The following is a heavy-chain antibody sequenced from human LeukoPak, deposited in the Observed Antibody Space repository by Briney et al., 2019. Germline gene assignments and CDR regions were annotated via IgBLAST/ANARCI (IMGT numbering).Heavy chain of an antibody. D-gene: IGHD6-19*01. CDR3: ARRQWLALEEFDY. J-gene: IGHJ4*02. V-gene: IGHV4-34*01. CDR1: GGSFSGYY. Sequence: SETLSLTCAVYGGSFSGYYWSWIRQPPGKGLEWIGEINHSGSTNYNPALESRVTISVDTSKNQFSLTLSSVTAPDTAAYYCARRQWLALEEFDYWGQGTLVTVSS. CDR2: INHSGST.